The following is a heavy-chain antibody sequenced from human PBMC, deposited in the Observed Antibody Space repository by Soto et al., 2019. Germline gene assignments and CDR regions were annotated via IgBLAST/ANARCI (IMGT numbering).Heavy chain of an antibody. D-gene: IGHD2-2*02. Sequence: GGSLRLSCAASGFTFSSYWMSWVRQAPGKGLEWVANIKQDGSEKYYVDSVKGRFTISRDNAKNSLYLQINSLRAEDTAVYYCSRAVPSSRYTPIHYWGPATLVALSS. CDR1: GFTFSSYW. J-gene: IGHJ4*02. CDR2: IKQDGSEK. V-gene: IGHV3-7*01. CDR3: SRAVPSSRYTPIHY.